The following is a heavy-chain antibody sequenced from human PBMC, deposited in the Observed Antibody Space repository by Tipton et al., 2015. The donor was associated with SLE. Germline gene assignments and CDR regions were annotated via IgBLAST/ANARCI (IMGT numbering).Heavy chain of an antibody. V-gene: IGHV4-59*01. CDR2: IYYSGST. CDR3: ARPHYDFRSGNWSDP. J-gene: IGHJ5*02. CDR1: GGSINNYY. Sequence: TLSLTCTVSGGSINNYYWSWIRQPPGKGLERIGYIYYSGSTNYNPSLKSRVTISVDTSKNQFSLKLSSVTAADTAVYYCARPHYDFRSGNWSDPWGQGPLVTVSS. D-gene: IGHD3-3*01.